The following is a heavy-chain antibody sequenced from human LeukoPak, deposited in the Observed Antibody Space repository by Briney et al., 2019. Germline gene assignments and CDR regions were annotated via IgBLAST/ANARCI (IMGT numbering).Heavy chain of an antibody. CDR2: IYTSGST. CDR1: GGSISSYY. J-gene: IGHJ6*03. Sequence: SETLSLTCTVSGGSISSYYWSWIRQPAGKGLEWIGRIYTSGSTNYNPSLKSRVTISVDTSKNQFSLELSSVTAADTAVYYCARGGLSYYYMDVWGKGTTVTVSS. V-gene: IGHV4-4*07. CDR3: ARGGLSYYYMDV.